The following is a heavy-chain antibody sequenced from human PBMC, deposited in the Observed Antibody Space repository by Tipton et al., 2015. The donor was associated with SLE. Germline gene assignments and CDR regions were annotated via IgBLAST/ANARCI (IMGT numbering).Heavy chain of an antibody. J-gene: IGHJ4*02. Sequence: SLRLSCAASGFPFSRYWMYWVRQAPGKGLVWVSRIKGDGTSTNYADSVKGRFTISRENSKNTLYLQMNILRPEDTAKYLCARDFSGGGLDNWGQGTRVTVSS. V-gene: IGHV3-74*01. CDR3: ARDFSGGGLDN. D-gene: IGHD6-19*01. CDR2: IKGDGTST. CDR1: GFPFSRYW.